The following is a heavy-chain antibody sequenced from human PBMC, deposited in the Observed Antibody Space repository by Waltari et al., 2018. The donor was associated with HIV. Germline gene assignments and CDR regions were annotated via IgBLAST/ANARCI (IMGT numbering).Heavy chain of an antibody. CDR2: INHSGST. V-gene: IGHV4-34*01. CDR1: GGSFSGYY. D-gene: IGHD2-2*01. J-gene: IGHJ5*02. CDR3: SRGVIVVVPAATSWFDP. Sequence: QVQLQQWGAGLLKPSETLSLTCAVYGGSFSGYYWSWIRHPPGKGLEWIGEINHSGSTNHNPSLKSRVTISLDTSKNQFALKLSSVTAADTAVYYCSRGVIVVVPAATSWFDPWGQGTLVTVSS.